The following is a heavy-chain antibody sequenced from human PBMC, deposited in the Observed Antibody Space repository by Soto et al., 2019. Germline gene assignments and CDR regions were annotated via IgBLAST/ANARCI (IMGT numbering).Heavy chain of an antibody. CDR1: GFTFGDYA. CDR3: TRYMVRGVITHYYYYYYGMDV. V-gene: IGHV3-49*03. D-gene: IGHD3-10*01. Sequence: GGSLRLSCTASGFTFGDYAMSWFRQAPGKGLEWVGFIRSKAYGGTTEYAASVKGRFTISRDDSKSIAYLQMNSLKTEDTAVYYCTRYMVRGVITHYYYYYYGMDVWGQGTTVTVSS. CDR2: IRSKAYGGTT. J-gene: IGHJ6*02.